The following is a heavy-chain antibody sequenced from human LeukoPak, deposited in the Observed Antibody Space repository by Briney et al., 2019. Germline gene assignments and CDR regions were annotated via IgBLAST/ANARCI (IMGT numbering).Heavy chain of an antibody. J-gene: IGHJ4*02. V-gene: IGHV4-34*01. CDR2: IYHSGTT. CDR1: GGSFSGYY. CDR3: ARDSKQGYDTSGLYY. D-gene: IGHD3-22*01. Sequence: PSETLSLTCAVYGGSFSGYYWGWIRQPPGKGLEWIGSIYHSGTTYYNPSLKSRVTISVDTSKNQFSLKLNSVTAADTAVYYCARDSKQGYDTSGLYYWGQGTLVTVSS.